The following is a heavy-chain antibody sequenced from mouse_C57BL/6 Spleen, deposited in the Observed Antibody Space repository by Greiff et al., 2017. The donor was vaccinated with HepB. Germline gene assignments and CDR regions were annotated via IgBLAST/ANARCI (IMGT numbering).Heavy chain of an antibody. J-gene: IGHJ3*01. CDR3: ARQLRRGFAY. CDR2: IDPSDSYT. V-gene: IGHV1-69*01. D-gene: IGHD3-2*02. Sequence: VQLQQSGAELVMPGASVKLSCKASGYTFTSYWMHWVKQRPGQGLEWIGEIDPSDSYTNYNQKFKGKSTLTVDKSSSTAYMQLSSLTSEDSAVYYCARQLRRGFAYWGQRTLVTVSA. CDR1: GYTFTSYW.